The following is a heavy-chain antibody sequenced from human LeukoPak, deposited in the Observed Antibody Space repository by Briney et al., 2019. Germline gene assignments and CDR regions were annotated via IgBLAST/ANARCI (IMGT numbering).Heavy chain of an antibody. Sequence: GRSLRLSCAASGFTFSSYWMHWVRQAPGKGLVWVSRINSDGSSTSYADSVKGRFTISRDNAKNTLYLQMNSLRAEDTAVYYCAREPMGTIFGGYYYYYGMDVWGQGTTVTVSS. J-gene: IGHJ6*02. CDR3: AREPMGTIFGGYYYYYGMDV. CDR1: GFTFSSYW. CDR2: INSDGSST. D-gene: IGHD3-3*01. V-gene: IGHV3-74*01.